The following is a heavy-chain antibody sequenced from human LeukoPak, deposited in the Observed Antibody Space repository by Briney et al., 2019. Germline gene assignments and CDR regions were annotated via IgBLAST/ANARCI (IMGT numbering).Heavy chain of an antibody. D-gene: IGHD3-16*02. CDR2: INPNSGGT. CDR1: GYTFTGYY. Sequence: ASVKVSCKAFGYTFTGYYMHWVRQAPGQGLEWMGWINPNSGGTNYAQKFQGRVTMTRDTSISTAYMELSRLRSDDTAVYYCARARIMITFGGVIAPPAFDYWGQGTLVTVSS. J-gene: IGHJ4*02. CDR3: ARARIMITFGGVIAPPAFDY. V-gene: IGHV1-2*02.